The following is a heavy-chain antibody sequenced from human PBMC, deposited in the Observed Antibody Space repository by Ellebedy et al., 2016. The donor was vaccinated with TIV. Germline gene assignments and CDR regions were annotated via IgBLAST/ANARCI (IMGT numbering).Heavy chain of an antibody. J-gene: IGHJ3*02. V-gene: IGHV3-30-3*01. CDR3: ARAGYYDSSGYYADDAFDI. Sequence: GESLKISCAASGFTFSSYAMHWVRQAPGKGLEWVAVISYDGSNKYYADSVKGRFTISRDNSKKTLYLQMNSLRAEYTAVYYCARAGYYDSSGYYADDAFDIWGQGTMVTVSS. CDR2: ISYDGSNK. CDR1: GFTFSSYA. D-gene: IGHD3-22*01.